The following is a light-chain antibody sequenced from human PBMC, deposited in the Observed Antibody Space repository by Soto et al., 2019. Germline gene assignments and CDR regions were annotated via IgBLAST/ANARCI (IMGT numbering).Light chain of an antibody. V-gene: IGLV7-46*01. CDR1: TGTLTSGHF. J-gene: IGLJ2*01. Sequence: QAVVTQEPSLTVSPGGTVTLTCGSSTGTLTSGHFPYWFQQKPGQAPRALIFDTSNKHSWTPARFSGSLLGGKAALTLSGAQPEDEADYYCSSYTSSTTLSIFGGGTKLTVL. CDR2: DTS. CDR3: SSYTSSTTLSI.